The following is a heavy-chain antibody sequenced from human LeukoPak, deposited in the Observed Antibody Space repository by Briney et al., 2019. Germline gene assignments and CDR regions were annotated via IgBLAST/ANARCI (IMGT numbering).Heavy chain of an antibody. J-gene: IGHJ6*03. D-gene: IGHD2/OR15-2a*01. V-gene: IGHV1-69*05. Sequence: SVKVSCKASGGTFSSYAISWVRQAPGQGLEWMGGIIPIFGTANYAQKFQGRVTITTDESTSTAYMELSSLRSEDTAVYYCARAPFRSLGYYYYYMDVWGKGTTVTVSS. CDR2: IIPIFGTA. CDR3: ARAPFRSLGYYYYYMDV. CDR1: GGTFSSYA.